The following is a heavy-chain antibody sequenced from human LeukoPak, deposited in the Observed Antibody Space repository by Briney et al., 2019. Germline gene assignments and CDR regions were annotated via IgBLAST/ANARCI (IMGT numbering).Heavy chain of an antibody. Sequence: PSETLSLTCTVSGGSISSYYWSWIRQPAGKGLEWIGRIYTSGSTNYNPSLKSRVTMSVDTSKNQFSLKLSSVTAADTAVYYCASTPEVVVPAAMYSGAYWGQGTLVTVSS. CDR3: ASTPEVVVPAAMYSGAY. D-gene: IGHD2-2*01. J-gene: IGHJ4*02. CDR1: GGSISSYY. V-gene: IGHV4-4*07. CDR2: IYTSGST.